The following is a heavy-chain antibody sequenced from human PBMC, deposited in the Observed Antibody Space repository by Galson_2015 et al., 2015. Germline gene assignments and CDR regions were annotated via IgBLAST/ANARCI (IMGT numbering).Heavy chain of an antibody. CDR3: ARQRRVSAVVRDYLDY. CDR2: IYSTGSA. Sequence: SETLSLTCTVSGGSITSSSFYWGWIRQPPEKGLEWIGNIYSTGSAFYNPSLKVRVTISVDTSKNQFSLRLSSVTAADTAVYFCARQRRVSAVVRDYLDYWGQGTLVTVSS. V-gene: IGHV4-39*01. J-gene: IGHJ4*02. CDR1: GGSITSSSFY. D-gene: IGHD2-15*01.